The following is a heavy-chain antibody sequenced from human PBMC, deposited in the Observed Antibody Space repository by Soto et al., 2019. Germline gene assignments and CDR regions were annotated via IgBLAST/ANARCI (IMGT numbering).Heavy chain of an antibody. Sequence: SCRAAEYPSRSAWVSYDSPAPGKGLEWVGRIKSKTDGGTTDYAAPVKGRFTISRDDSKNTLYLQMNSLKTEDTAVYYCARHEAGWYFDSWGQGTLVTVS. CDR3: ARHEAGWYFDS. CDR2: IKSKTDGGTT. D-gene: IGHD6-25*01. J-gene: IGHJ4*02. V-gene: IGHV3-15*01. CDR1: EYPSRSAW.